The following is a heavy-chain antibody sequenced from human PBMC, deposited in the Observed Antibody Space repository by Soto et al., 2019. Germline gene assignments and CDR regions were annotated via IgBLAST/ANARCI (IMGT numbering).Heavy chain of an antibody. CDR3: AKAGFSGSSTYYYHYGMDV. J-gene: IGHJ6*02. V-gene: IGHV3-30*18. CDR1: GFTFSNYG. Sequence: QVQLVESGGGVVQPGRSLRLSCAASGFTFSNYGMHWVRQAPGKGLEWVAVISYDGSNKYHADSVKGRFTIPRDNSKNTLYLQMNSLRAEDTAVYYCAKAGFSGSSTYYYHYGMDVWGQGTTVTVSS. D-gene: IGHD1-26*01. CDR2: ISYDGSNK.